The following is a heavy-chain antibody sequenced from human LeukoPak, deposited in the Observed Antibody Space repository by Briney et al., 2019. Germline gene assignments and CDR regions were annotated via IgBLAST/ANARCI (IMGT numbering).Heavy chain of an antibody. D-gene: IGHD5-18*01. V-gene: IGHV4-61*10. CDR2: IYYSGST. J-gene: IGHJ5*02. CDR3: ARQAAMVRGHWFDP. CDR1: GGSISSGSYY. Sequence: PSETLSLTCTVSGGSISSGSYYWSWIRQPAGKGLEWIGYIYYSGSTNYNPSLKSRVTISVDTSKNQFSLKLSSVTAADTAVYYCARQAAMVRGHWFDPWGQGTLVTVSS.